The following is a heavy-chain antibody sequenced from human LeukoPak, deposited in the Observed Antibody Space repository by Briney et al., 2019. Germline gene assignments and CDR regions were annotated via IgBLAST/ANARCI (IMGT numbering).Heavy chain of an antibody. Sequence: PGGSLRLSCAASGFTFSSYSMNWVRQAPGKGLEWVSSISSSSSYIYYADSVKGRFTISRDNAKNSLYLQMNSLRAEDTAVYYCARDPREYYDFWSRYYGVWFDPWGQGTLVTVSS. CDR1: GFTFSSYS. J-gene: IGHJ5*02. CDR2: ISSSSSYI. V-gene: IGHV3-21*01. CDR3: ARDPREYYDFWSRYYGVWFDP. D-gene: IGHD3-3*01.